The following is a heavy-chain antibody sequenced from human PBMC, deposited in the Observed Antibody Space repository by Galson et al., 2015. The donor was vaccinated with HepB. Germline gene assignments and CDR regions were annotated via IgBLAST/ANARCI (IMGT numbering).Heavy chain of an antibody. CDR2: IYYSGST. CDR3: ARRGDPMTTPSQNWFDP. D-gene: IGHD4-17*01. J-gene: IGHJ5*02. Sequence: SETLSLTCTVSGGSISSSSYYWGWIRQPPGKGLEWIGSIYYSGSTYYNPSLKSRVTISVDTSKNQFSLKLSSVTAADTAVYYCARRGDPMTTPSQNWFDPWGQGTLVTVSS. CDR1: GGSISSSSYY. V-gene: IGHV4-39*01.